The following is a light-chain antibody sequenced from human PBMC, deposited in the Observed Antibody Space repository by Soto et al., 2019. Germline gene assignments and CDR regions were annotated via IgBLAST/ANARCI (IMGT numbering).Light chain of an antibody. CDR2: GAS. V-gene: IGKV3-15*01. Sequence: EIVMTQSPATLSVSPGERATLSCRASQSVSSNLAWYQQKPGQAPRLLIYGASTRATGIPARFSGSGSGTEFTLTLGSLQSEDLAVYYCQQYTSWPPLTFGGGTKVELK. J-gene: IGKJ4*01. CDR1: QSVSSN. CDR3: QQYTSWPPLT.